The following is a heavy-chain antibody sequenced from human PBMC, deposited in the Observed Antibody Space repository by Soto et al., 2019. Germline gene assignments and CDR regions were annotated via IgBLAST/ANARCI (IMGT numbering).Heavy chain of an antibody. D-gene: IGHD5-12*01. J-gene: IGHJ6*02. Sequence: GESLKISCKGSGYSFTSYWIGWVRQMPGKGLEWMGIIYPGDSDTRYSPSFQGQVTISADKSISTAYLQWSSLKASDTAMYYCARHIPLDGRDGYNYYYGMDVWGQGTTVTVSS. V-gene: IGHV5-51*01. CDR3: ARHIPLDGRDGYNYYYGMDV. CDR1: GYSFTSYW. CDR2: IYPGDSDT.